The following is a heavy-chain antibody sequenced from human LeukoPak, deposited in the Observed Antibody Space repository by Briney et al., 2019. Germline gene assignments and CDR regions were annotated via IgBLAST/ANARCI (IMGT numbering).Heavy chain of an antibody. V-gene: IGHV1-46*01. J-gene: IGHJ4*02. D-gene: IGHD6-19*01. CDR3: ARSSGIAEAEGPYYFDY. CDR1: GYTFTSYY. CDR2: INPSGGST. Sequence: ASVKVSCKASGYTFTSYYMHWVRQAPGQGLEWMGIINPSGGSTSYAQKFQGRVTMTRDTSTSTVYMELSSLRSEDTAVYYCARSSGIAEAEGPYYFDYWGQGTLVTVSS.